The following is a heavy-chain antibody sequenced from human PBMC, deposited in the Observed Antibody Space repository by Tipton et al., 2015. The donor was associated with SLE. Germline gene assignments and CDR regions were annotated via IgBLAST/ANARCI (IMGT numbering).Heavy chain of an antibody. D-gene: IGHD6-13*01. V-gene: IGHV4-39*07. J-gene: IGHJ5*02. CDR1: GGSISSNSYY. CDR3: ARVQIPSSRNWFDP. CDR2: IYYSGST. Sequence: TLSLTCIVSGGSISSNSYYWGWIRQPPGKGLEWIGSIYYSGSTYYNPSLKSRVTISVDTSKNQFSLKLSSVTAADTAVYYCARVQIPSSRNWFDPWGQGTLVTVSS.